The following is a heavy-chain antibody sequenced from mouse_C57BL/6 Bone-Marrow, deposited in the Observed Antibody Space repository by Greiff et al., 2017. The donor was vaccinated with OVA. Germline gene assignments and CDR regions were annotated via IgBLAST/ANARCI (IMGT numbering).Heavy chain of an antibody. CDR3: ARHDYYGTWFAY. Sequence: EVQLQESGGGLVQPGGSLKLSCAASGFTFSDYGMAWVRQAPRQGPEWVAFISNLAYSIYYADTVTGRFTISRENAKNTLYLEMSSLRSEDTAMYYCARHDYYGTWFAYWGQGTLVTVSA. CDR1: GFTFSDYG. CDR2: ISNLAYSI. V-gene: IGHV5-15*01. D-gene: IGHD1-1*01. J-gene: IGHJ3*01.